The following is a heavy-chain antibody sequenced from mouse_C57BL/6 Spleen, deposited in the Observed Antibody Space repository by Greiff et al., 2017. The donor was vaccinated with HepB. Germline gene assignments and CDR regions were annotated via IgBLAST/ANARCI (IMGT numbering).Heavy chain of an antibody. CDR3: SRTARIKY. CDR1: GYSITSGYG. J-gene: IGHJ2*01. Sequence: DVKLQESGPGLVKPSQSLSLTCTVTGYSITSGYGWNWIRQFPGNKLEWMGYISYSGSTNYNPSLNSRISITRDTSNNQFFLQLNSVTTEDTATYYWSRTARIKYWGQGTTLTVSS. CDR2: ISYSGST. D-gene: IGHD1-2*01. V-gene: IGHV3-2*02.